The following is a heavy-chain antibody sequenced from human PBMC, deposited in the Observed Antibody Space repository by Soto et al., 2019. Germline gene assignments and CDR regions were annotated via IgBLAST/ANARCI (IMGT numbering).Heavy chain of an antibody. CDR2: IIPIFGTA. CDR1: GGTFSSYA. CDR3: ARSISRGHASDI. J-gene: IGHJ3*02. V-gene: IGHV1-69*01. Sequence: QVQLVQSGAEVKKPGSSVKVSCKASGGTFSSYAISWVRQAPGQGLEWMGGIIPIFGTANYAQKFQGRVTITAGETTSTAYIELSSLRSEDTDEYYCARSISRGHASDIWGQGTMVTVSS.